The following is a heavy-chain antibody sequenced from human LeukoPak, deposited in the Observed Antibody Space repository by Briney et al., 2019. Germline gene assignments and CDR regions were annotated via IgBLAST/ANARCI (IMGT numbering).Heavy chain of an antibody. D-gene: IGHD1-26*01. J-gene: IGHJ4*02. CDR3: ARANVGATTRYFDY. CDR2: IYSGGST. Sequence: GGSLSLSCAASGFTVSSNYMSWVRQAPGKGLEWVSVIYSGGSTYYADSVKGRFTISRDNSKNTLYLQMNSLRAEDTAAYYCARANVGATTRYFDYWGQGTLVTVSS. V-gene: IGHV3-53*01. CDR1: GFTVSSNY.